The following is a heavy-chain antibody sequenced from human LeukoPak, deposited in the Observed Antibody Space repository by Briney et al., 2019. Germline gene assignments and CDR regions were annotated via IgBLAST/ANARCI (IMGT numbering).Heavy chain of an antibody. CDR1: GGTFSSYA. CDR3: ARDVFMVRGAPGAWFDP. D-gene: IGHD3-10*01. V-gene: IGHV1-69*05. Sequence: ASVKVSCKASGGTFSSYAISWVRQAPGQGLEWMGGIIPIFGTANYAQKFQGRVTITTDESTSTAYMELSSLRSEDTAVYYCARDVFMVRGAPGAWFDPWGQGTLVTVSS. J-gene: IGHJ5*02. CDR2: IIPIFGTA.